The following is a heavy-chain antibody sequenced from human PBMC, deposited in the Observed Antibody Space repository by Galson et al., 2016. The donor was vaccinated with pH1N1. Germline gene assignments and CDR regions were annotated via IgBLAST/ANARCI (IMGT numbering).Heavy chain of an antibody. V-gene: IGHV3-7*01. CDR1: GFTFSNYW. CDR3: VKALEQ. CDR2: IKQDGSVK. J-gene: IGHJ1*01. Sequence: SLRLSCAASGFTFSNYWMNWVRQAPGKGLEWVANIKQDGSVKYFVDSVKGRFTISRDNARNPVSLQMNSLRAEDTAVYYCVKALEQWGQGTLVIVSS.